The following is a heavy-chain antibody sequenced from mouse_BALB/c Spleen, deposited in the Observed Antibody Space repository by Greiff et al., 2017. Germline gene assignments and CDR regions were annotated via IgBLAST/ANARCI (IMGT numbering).Heavy chain of an antibody. V-gene: IGHV2-9*02. D-gene: IGHD6-1*01. Sequence: QVQLKQSGPGLVAPSQSLSITCTVSGFSLTSYGVHWVRQPPGKGLEWLGVIWAGGSTNYNSALMSRLSISKDNSKSQVFLKMSSLQTDDTAMYYCANSGRRSQGAMDDWGEGTSVTVSS. J-gene: IGHJ4*01. CDR2: IWAGGST. CDR3: ANSGRRSQGAMDD. CDR1: GFSLTSYG.